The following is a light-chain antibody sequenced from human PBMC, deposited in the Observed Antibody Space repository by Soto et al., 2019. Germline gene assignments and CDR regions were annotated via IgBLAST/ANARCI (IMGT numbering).Light chain of an antibody. CDR1: QGIRND. Sequence: DIQMTQSPSSLSASVGDRVTITCRASQGIRNDLAWYQQKPGKAPKRLIYDATSLQSGVPSRFSGSGSGTEFNRTISSLQPEDLATYYCLQHNNYPPITFGQGTRLEIK. J-gene: IGKJ5*01. CDR3: LQHNNYPPIT. V-gene: IGKV1-17*01. CDR2: DAT.